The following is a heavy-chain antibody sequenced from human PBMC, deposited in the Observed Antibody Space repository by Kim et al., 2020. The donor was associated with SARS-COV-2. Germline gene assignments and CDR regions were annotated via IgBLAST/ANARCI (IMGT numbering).Heavy chain of an antibody. V-gene: IGHV4-59*08. CDR2: IYYSGST. D-gene: IGHD1-26*01. J-gene: IGHJ4*02. CDR3: ARHWAASGSYYYFDY. Sequence: SETLSLTCTVSGGSISSYYWSWIRQPPGKGLEWIGYIYYSGSTNYNPSLKSRVTISVDTSKNQFSLKLSSVTAADTAVYYCARHWAASGSYYYFDYWGQGTLVTVSS. CDR1: GGSISSYY.